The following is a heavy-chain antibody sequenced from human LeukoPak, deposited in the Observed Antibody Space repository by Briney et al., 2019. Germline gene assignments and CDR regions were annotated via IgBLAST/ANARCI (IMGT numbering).Heavy chain of an antibody. CDR3: ARTYYYDSSGYSYFDY. J-gene: IGHJ4*02. CDR1: GYKLTNNW. V-gene: IGHV5-51*01. D-gene: IGHD3-22*01. Sequence: GESLKISCKISGYKLTNNWIGWVRQVPGKGLEWMGIIYPGGSDTRYSPSFQGQVTISADKSISTAYLQWSSLKASDTAMYYCARTYYYDSSGYSYFDYWGQGTLVTVSS. CDR2: IYPGGSDT.